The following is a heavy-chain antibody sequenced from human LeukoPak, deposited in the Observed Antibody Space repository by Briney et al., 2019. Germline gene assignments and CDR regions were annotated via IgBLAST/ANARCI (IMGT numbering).Heavy chain of an antibody. J-gene: IGHJ4*02. CDR1: GYTFTSYG. Sequence: ASVKVSCKASGYTFTSYGISWVRQAPGQGLEWMGWISAYNGNTNYAQKLQGRVTMTTDTSTSTAYMELRSLRSDDTAVYYCARDYRLSGSYLFDYWGQGTLVTVSS. D-gene: IGHD1-26*01. V-gene: IGHV1-18*01. CDR2: ISAYNGNT. CDR3: ARDYRLSGSYLFDY.